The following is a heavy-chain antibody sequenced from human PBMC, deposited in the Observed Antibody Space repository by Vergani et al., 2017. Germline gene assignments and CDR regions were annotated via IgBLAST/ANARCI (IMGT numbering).Heavy chain of an antibody. CDR3: ARHRRSYSSSWYGMDV. Sequence: QVQLQQWGAGLLKPSETLSLTCAVYGGSFSGYYWSWIRQPPGKGLEWIGEINHSGSTNYNPSLKSRVTISVDTSKNQFSLKLSSVTAADTAVYYCARHRRSYSSSWYGMDVWGKGTTVTVSS. D-gene: IGHD6-13*01. CDR1: GGSFSGYY. J-gene: IGHJ6*04. V-gene: IGHV4-34*01. CDR2: INHSGST.